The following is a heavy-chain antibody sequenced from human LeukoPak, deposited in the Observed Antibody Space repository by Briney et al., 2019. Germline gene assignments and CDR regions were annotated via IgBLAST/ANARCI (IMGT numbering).Heavy chain of an antibody. CDR3: ARDLEGYCSSTSCHLGGY. J-gene: IGHJ4*02. D-gene: IGHD2-2*01. V-gene: IGHV1-18*01. CDR2: ISAYNGNT. Sequence: ASVKVSCKASGGTFSSYAISWVRQAPGQGLEWMGWISAYNGNTNYAQKLQGRVTMTTGTSTSTAYMELRSLRSDDTAVYYCARDLEGYCSSTSCHLGGYWGQGTLVTVSS. CDR1: GGTFSSYA.